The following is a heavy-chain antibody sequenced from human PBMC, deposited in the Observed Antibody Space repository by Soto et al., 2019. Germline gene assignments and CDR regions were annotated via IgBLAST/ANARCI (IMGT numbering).Heavy chain of an antibody. CDR3: ARGSLPQIAAAAGY. Sequence: GGSLRLSCAASGFTFSDYYMSWIRQAPGKGLEWVSYISSSSSYTNYADSVKGRFTISRDNAKNSLYLQMNSLRAEDTAVYYCARGSLPQIAAAAGYRGQGTLVTVSS. V-gene: IGHV3-11*05. CDR2: ISSSSSYT. D-gene: IGHD6-13*01. J-gene: IGHJ4*02. CDR1: GFTFSDYY.